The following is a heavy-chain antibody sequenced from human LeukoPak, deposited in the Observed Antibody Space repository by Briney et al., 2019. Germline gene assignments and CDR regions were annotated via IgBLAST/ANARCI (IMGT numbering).Heavy chain of an antibody. Sequence: PSETLSLTCTVSGGSISSYYWSWIRQPAGKGLEWIGRIYTSGSTNYNPSLKSRVTMSVDTSKNQFSLKLSSVTAADTAVYYCAIILTGYYPAPPYYYYMDVWGKGTKVTVSS. D-gene: IGHD3-9*01. V-gene: IGHV4-4*07. CDR3: AIILTGYYPAPPYYYYMDV. CDR1: GGSISSYY. J-gene: IGHJ6*03. CDR2: IYTSGST.